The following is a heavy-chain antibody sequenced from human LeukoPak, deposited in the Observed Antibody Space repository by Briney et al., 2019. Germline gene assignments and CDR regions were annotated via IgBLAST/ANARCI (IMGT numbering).Heavy chain of an antibody. Sequence: SETLSLTCAVYGGSFSGYYWSWIRQPPGKGLEWIGEINHSGSTNYNPSLKSRVTISVDTSMNQFSLKLSSVTAADTAVYYCARDRGDSSSSGLFDPWGQGTLVTVSS. CDR3: ARDRGDSSSSGLFDP. CDR2: INHSGST. D-gene: IGHD6-13*01. CDR1: GGSFSGYY. J-gene: IGHJ5*02. V-gene: IGHV4-34*01.